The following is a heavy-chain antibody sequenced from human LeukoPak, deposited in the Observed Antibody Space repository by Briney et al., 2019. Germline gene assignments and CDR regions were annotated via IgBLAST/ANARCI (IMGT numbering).Heavy chain of an antibody. CDR3: ARGITGTTWGIYYYYYYMDV. CDR2: MNPNSGNT. Sequence: ASVKVSCKASGYTFTSYDINWVRQATGQGLEWMGWMNPNSGNTGYAQKFQGRVTITRNTSISTAYMELSSLRSEDTAVYYCARGITGTTWGIYYYYYYMDVWGKGTTVTVSS. V-gene: IGHV1-8*03. D-gene: IGHD1-7*01. CDR1: GYTFTSYD. J-gene: IGHJ6*03.